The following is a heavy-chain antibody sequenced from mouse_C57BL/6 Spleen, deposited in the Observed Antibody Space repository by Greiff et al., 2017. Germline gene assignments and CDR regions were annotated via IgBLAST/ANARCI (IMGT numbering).Heavy chain of an antibody. Sequence: VQLQQSGAELVRPGTSVKVSCKASGYAFTNYLIEWVKQRPGQGLEWIGVINPGSGGTNYNEKFKGKATLTADKSSSTAYMQLSSLTSEDSAVYFCARVGDYYGSRDYWGQGTTLTVSS. V-gene: IGHV1-54*01. CDR2: INPGSGGT. D-gene: IGHD1-1*01. CDR3: ARVGDYYGSRDY. CDR1: GYAFTNYL. J-gene: IGHJ2*01.